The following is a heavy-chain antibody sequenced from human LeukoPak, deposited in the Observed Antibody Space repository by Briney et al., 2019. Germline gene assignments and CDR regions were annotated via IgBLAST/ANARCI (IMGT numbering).Heavy chain of an antibody. CDR2: ISAYNGNT. J-gene: IGHJ3*02. CDR1: GYTFTSYG. D-gene: IGHD3-16*02. Sequence: GASVKVSCKASGYTFTSYGISWVRQAPGQGLEWMGWISAYNGNTNYAQKLQGRVTMTTGTSTSTAYMELRSLRSDDTAVYCCARANMITFRGVIVLDAFDIWGQGSMVTLSS. CDR3: ARANMITFRGVIVLDAFDI. V-gene: IGHV1-18*01.